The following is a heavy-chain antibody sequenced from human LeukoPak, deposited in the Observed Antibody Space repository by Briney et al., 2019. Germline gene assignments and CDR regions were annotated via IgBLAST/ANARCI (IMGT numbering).Heavy chain of an antibody. J-gene: IGHJ6*03. CDR2: ISSSSSYI. V-gene: IGHV3-21*01. CDR1: GFTFSNYW. CDR3: AREYGYCSSTSCQYYYYYYMDV. D-gene: IGHD2-2*01. Sequence: KAGGSLRLSCAASGFTFSNYWMHWVRQAPGKGLEWVSSISSSSSYIYYADSVKGRFTISRDNAKNSLYLQMNSLRAEDTAVYYCAREYGYCSSTSCQYYYYYYMDVWGKGTTVTVSS.